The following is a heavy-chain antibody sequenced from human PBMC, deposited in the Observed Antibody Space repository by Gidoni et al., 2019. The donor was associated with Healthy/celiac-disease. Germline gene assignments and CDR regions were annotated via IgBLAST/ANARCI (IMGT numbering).Heavy chain of an antibody. V-gene: IGHV3-7*01. CDR2: IKQEGSEK. CDR3: ARFDY. Sequence: EVQLVESGGGLVQPGGSLRLSCAASGLTLSSYWMRWVRQAPGKGLEWVANIKQEGSEKYYVDSVKGRFTISRENAKNSRYLQMNSLRAEDTAVYYCARFDYWGQGTLVTVSS. J-gene: IGHJ4*02. CDR1: GLTLSSYW.